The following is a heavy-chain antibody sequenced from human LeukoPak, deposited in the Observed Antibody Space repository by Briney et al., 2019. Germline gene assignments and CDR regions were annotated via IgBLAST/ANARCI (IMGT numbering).Heavy chain of an antibody. D-gene: IGHD3-10*01. CDR3: ARGVIMGHDAFDI. J-gene: IGHJ3*02. V-gene: IGHV4-39*01. Sequence: SSETLSLTCTVSGGSISSSSYYWGWIRQPPGKGLEWIGSIYYSGSTYYNPSLKSRVTISVDTSKNQFSLKLSSVTAADTALYYCARGVIMGHDAFDIWGQGTMVTVSS. CDR2: IYYSGST. CDR1: GGSISSSSYY.